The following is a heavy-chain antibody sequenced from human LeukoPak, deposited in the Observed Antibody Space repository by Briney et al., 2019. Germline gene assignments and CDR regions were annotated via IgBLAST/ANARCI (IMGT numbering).Heavy chain of an antibody. CDR3: ARDRPVSRLGTDFDY. CDR2: INPNSGGT. V-gene: IGHV1-2*02. Sequence: GASVKLSCKASGYTFTGYYMHWVRQAPGQGLEWMGWINPNSGGTDYAQKFQGRVTMTRDTSISTAYMELSSLRSDDTAVYYCARDRPVSRLGTDFDYWGQGALVTVSS. D-gene: IGHD1-7*01. CDR1: GYTFTGYY. J-gene: IGHJ4*02.